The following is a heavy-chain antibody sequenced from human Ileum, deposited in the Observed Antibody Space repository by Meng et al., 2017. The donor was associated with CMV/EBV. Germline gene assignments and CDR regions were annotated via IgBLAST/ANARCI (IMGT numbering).Heavy chain of an antibody. CDR3: AKDVHLPGHTDYFDL. Sequence: GESLKISCAASGFTFSSYSMNWVRQAPGKGLEWVSSISSSSSYIYYADSVKGRFTISRDNAKNSLYLQMNSLRAEDTAVYYCAKDVHLPGHTDYFDLWGQGTLVTVSS. D-gene: IGHD4-11*01. V-gene: IGHV3-21*01. CDR1: GFTFSSYS. CDR2: ISSSSSYI. J-gene: IGHJ5*02.